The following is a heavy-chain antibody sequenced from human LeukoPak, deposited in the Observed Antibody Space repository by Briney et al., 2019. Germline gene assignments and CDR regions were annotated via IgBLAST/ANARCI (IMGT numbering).Heavy chain of an antibody. Sequence: GGSLRLSCAASGFTFSSYSMNWVRQAPGKGLEWVSSISSSSSYIYYADSVKGRFTISRDNAKNSLYLQMNSLRAEDPAVYYCARGHDYYYMDVWGKGTTVTVSS. CDR1: GFTFSSYS. CDR2: ISSSSSYI. V-gene: IGHV3-21*01. J-gene: IGHJ6*03. CDR3: ARGHDYYYMDV.